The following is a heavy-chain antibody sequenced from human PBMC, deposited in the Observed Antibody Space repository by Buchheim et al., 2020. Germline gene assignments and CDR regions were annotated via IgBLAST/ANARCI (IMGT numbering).Heavy chain of an antibody. CDR2: ISGSGGST. V-gene: IGHV3-23*01. CDR1: GFMFSSYA. D-gene: IGHD1/OR15-1a*01. Sequence: EVQLLESGGGLVQPGGSLRLSCAASGFMFSSYAMTWVRQAPGKGMYWVSSISGSGGSTFYAVSVKGRFTISRDNSKNTLYLQMNSLRAEDTAVYYCAKGGTRMDYYSIDVWGKGTT. J-gene: IGHJ6*03. CDR3: AKGGTRMDYYSIDV.